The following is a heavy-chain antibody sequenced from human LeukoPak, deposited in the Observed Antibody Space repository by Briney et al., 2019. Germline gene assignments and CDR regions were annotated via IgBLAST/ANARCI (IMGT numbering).Heavy chain of an antibody. D-gene: IGHD1-26*01. CDR2: VFFTGST. Sequence: SETLSLTCSVSGDSIRSHYWSWIRQPPGKRPEWIGHVFFTGSTTYNPNLEGRVTISIDTSGSQFSLKLTSVTAADTAVYYCARVEWELLGAHLWGQGILLSVSS. CDR3: ARVEWELLGAHL. V-gene: IGHV4-59*11. J-gene: IGHJ4*02. CDR1: GDSIRSHY.